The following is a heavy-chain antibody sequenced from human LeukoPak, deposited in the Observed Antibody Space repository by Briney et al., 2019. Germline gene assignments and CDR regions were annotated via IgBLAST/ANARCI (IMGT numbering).Heavy chain of an antibody. D-gene: IGHD3-3*01. V-gene: IGHV1-46*01. CDR1: GYTFTSYY. Sequence: ASVKVSCKASGYTFTSYYMHWVRQAPGQGLEWMGIINPSGGSTSYAQKFQGRVTMTRDTSTSTVYMELSSLRSEDTAVYYCARDGNYDFWTGYSHAEYFQHWGQGTLVTVSS. CDR2: INPSGGST. CDR3: ARDGNYDFWTGYSHAEYFQH. J-gene: IGHJ1*01.